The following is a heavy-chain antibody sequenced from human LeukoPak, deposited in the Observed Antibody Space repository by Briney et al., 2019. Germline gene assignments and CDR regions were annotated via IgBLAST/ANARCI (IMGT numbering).Heavy chain of an antibody. CDR1: GYTFTGYY. D-gene: IGHD3-10*01. J-gene: IGHJ6*02. CDR2: INPNSGGT. V-gene: IGHV1-2*02. CDR3: ARVVYGSGSYLVSYVFGDGMDA. Sequence: ASVKVSCKASGYTFTGYYMHWVRQAPGQGLEWMGWINPNSGGTNYAQKFQGRVTMTRDTSISTAYMELSRLRSDDTAVYYCARVVYGSGSYLVSYVFGDGMDAWGQGTTVTVSS.